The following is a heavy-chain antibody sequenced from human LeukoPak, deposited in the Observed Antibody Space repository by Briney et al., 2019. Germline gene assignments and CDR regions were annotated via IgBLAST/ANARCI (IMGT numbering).Heavy chain of an antibody. Sequence: PGGSLRLSCVDSGFTFSSHWMSWVRQAPGKGLEWVANINQGEGEKYNVDSVKGRFTISRDNAKKSLFLQMNSLRAEDTAVYYCARGRFIAGTTAYYFDYWGQGTLVTVSS. J-gene: IGHJ4*02. V-gene: IGHV3-7*03. D-gene: IGHD1-26*01. CDR3: ARGRFIAGTTAYYFDY. CDR1: GFTFSSHW. CDR2: INQGEGEK.